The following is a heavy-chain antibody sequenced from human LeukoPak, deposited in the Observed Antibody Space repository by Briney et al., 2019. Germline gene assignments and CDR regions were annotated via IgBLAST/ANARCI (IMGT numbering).Heavy chain of an antibody. D-gene: IGHD3-16*01. V-gene: IGHV5-51*01. Sequence: GESLKISCKDSGYSFTTYWIGWVRQMPGKGLDWMGIIYPGDSDTRYRPSFQGQVTISADKSISTAYLQWSNLKASDTAMYYCARLVTLGGGYFDYWGQGTLVTVSS. CDR3: ARLVTLGGGYFDY. CDR1: GYSFTTYW. CDR2: IYPGDSDT. J-gene: IGHJ4*02.